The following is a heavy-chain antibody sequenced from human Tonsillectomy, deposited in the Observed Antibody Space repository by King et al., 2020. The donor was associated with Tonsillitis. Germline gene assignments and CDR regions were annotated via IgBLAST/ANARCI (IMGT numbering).Heavy chain of an antibody. J-gene: IGHJ4*02. Sequence: QLVQSGGGLVQPGRSLRLSCAASGFTFDDYAMHWVRQAPGKGLEWVSGISWNSGSIGYADSVKGRFTISRDNAKNSLYLQMNSLRAEDTALYYCAKDRELLGGLRWYFDYWGQGTLVTVSS. CDR3: AKDRELLGGLRWYFDY. D-gene: IGHD1-26*01. CDR1: GFTFDDYA. V-gene: IGHV3-9*01. CDR2: ISWNSGSI.